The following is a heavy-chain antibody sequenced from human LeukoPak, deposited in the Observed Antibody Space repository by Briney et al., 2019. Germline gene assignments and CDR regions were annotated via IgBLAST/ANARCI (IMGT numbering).Heavy chain of an antibody. D-gene: IGHD2-2*01. Sequence: SETLSLTCTVSGGSISSSSYYWGWIRQPPGKGLEWIGSIYYSGSTYYNPSLKSRITISVDTSKNQFSLKLSSVTAADTAVYYCARGPTYQPIDYWGQGTLVTVSS. CDR1: GGSISSSSYY. V-gene: IGHV4-39*01. CDR2: IYYSGST. J-gene: IGHJ4*02. CDR3: ARGPTYQPIDY.